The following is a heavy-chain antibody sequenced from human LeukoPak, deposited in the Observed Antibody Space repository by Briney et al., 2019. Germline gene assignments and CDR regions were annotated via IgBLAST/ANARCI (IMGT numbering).Heavy chain of an antibody. Sequence: SETLSLTCTVSGGSISSGDYYWSWIRQHPGKGLEWIGYIYYSGSTYYNPSLKSRVTISVDTSKNQFSLKLSSVTAADTAVYYCARGGVSSGPAAFDIWGQGTMVTVSS. CDR2: IYYSGST. CDR3: ARGGVSSGPAAFDI. D-gene: IGHD6-19*01. V-gene: IGHV4-31*03. J-gene: IGHJ3*02. CDR1: GGSISSGDYY.